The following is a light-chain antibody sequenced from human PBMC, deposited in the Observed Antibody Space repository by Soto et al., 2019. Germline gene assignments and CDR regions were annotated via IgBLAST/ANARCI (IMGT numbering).Light chain of an antibody. CDR1: QSISSW. V-gene: IGKV1-5*03. Sequence: DIQMTQSPSTLSASVGDTVTITCRASQSISSWLAWYQQKPGKAPNLLIYKASSLEGGVHSRFSGRGSGTEFTLTISSLQPDDFATYYCQQYNNYSWTFGQGTKVEIK. CDR3: QQYNNYSWT. J-gene: IGKJ1*01. CDR2: KAS.